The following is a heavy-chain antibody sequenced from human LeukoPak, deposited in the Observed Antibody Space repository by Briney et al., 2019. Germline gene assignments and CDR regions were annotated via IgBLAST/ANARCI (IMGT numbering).Heavy chain of an antibody. CDR1: GGSISGYY. CDR3: ARGRVMVRALTPTYYYNGVDV. CDR2: IYHSGST. V-gene: IGHV4-30-2*01. J-gene: IGHJ6*02. Sequence: PSETLSLTCTVSGGSISGYYWTWIRQPPGKGLEWIGYIYHSGSTYYNPSLKSRVTISVDRSKNQFSLKVDSVTAADTAVYYCARGRVMVRALTPTYYYNGVDVWGQGTTVTVSS. D-gene: IGHD3-10*01.